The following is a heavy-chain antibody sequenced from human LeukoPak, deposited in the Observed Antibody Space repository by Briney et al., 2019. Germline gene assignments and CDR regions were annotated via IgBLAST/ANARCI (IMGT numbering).Heavy chain of an antibody. CDR1: GGSFGGYY. V-gene: IGHV4-34*01. CDR3: ARESFEWELLTDYYYYYGMDV. D-gene: IGHD1-26*01. CDR2: IYHSGST. J-gene: IGHJ6*02. Sequence: SETLSLTCAVYGGSFGGYYWSWIRQPPGKGLEWIGEIYHSGSTNYNPSLKSRVTISVDTSKNQFSLKLSSVTAADTAVYYCARESFEWELLTDYYYYYGMDVWGQGTTVTVSS.